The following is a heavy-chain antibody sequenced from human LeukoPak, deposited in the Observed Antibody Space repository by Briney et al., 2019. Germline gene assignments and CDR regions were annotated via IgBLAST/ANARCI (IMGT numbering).Heavy chain of an antibody. Sequence: GGSLRLSCAASGFTVNSNYMSWVRQAPGKGLEWLSILYSGGTTYYADSVKGRFTISRDNSKNTLYLQMNSLRPEDTAVYYCETIAAAAPGYWGQGTLVTVSS. V-gene: IGHV3-66*02. J-gene: IGHJ4*02. CDR3: ETIAAAAPGY. CDR2: LYSGGTT. CDR1: GFTVNSNY. D-gene: IGHD6-13*01.